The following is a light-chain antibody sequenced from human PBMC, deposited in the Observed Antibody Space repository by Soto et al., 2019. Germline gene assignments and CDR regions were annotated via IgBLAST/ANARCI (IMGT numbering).Light chain of an antibody. CDR2: GAS. V-gene: IGKV3-20*01. CDR3: QPYGSSPPIT. Sequence: EMGLTQSPGTLPFSPGERATLSCRVSQSVSSSYLAWYQQKPGQAPRLRIYGASSRATGIPDRFSGSGSGTDFTLTISRLEPEDFAVYYCQPYGSSPPITFGPGTKVDIK. J-gene: IGKJ3*01. CDR1: QSVSSSY.